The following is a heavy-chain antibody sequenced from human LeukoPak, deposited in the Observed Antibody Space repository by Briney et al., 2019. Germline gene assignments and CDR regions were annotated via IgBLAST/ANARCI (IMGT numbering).Heavy chain of an antibody. Sequence: PSETLSLTCAVSGTSISSGNWWGWIRQPSGKGLEWIGYIYYSGNTHYNLSLKSRVTMSVDTSKNQFSLKLSSVTAVDTAVYYCARVGHCSGTRCYPGWFDPWGQGTLVTVSS. J-gene: IGHJ5*02. CDR3: ARVGHCSGTRCYPGWFDP. CDR2: IYYSGNT. D-gene: IGHD2-2*01. CDR1: GTSISSGNW. V-gene: IGHV4-28*03.